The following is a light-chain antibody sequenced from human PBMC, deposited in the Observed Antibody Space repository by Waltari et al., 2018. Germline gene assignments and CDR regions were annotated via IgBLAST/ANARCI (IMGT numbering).Light chain of an antibody. Sequence: QAVLTQPSSLSASPGASASLTCTLRSGIDVGTYRIYWYQQKPGSPPHYLLRYRSDSDKQEGSGVPSRFSGSKDASANAVILLISGLQSDEEADYYWMIWDSSAWVFGGGTKLTVL. J-gene: IGLJ3*02. CDR2: YRSDSDK. CDR1: SGIDVGTYR. CDR3: MIWDSSAWV. V-gene: IGLV5-45*03.